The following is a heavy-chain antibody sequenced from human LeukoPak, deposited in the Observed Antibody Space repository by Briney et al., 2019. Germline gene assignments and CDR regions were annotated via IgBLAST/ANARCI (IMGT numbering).Heavy chain of an antibody. V-gene: IGHV4-61*01. J-gene: IGHJ4*02. Sequence: SQTLSLTCTVSGGSMSSGSYYWSWIRQPPGKGLEWIGYIYYSGSTNYNPSLKSRVTISVDTSKNQFSLKLSSVTAADTAVYYCARHWSSGWSPADYWGQGTLVTVSS. CDR2: IYYSGST. CDR3: ARHWSSGWSPADY. CDR1: GGSMSSGSYY. D-gene: IGHD6-19*01.